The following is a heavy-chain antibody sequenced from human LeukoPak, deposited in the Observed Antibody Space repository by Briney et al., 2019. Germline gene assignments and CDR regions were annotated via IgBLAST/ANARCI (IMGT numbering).Heavy chain of an antibody. J-gene: IGHJ5*02. Sequence: PSETLSLTCTVSGGSISGYYWSWIRQPPGKGLEWIRDIYYSGSTNYNPSLKSRVTISVDTSKNQFSLKLSSVTAADTAVYYSARDMDYDFWSGYYTGGFIFDPWGQGTLVTASS. CDR3: ARDMDYDFWSGYYTGGFIFDP. V-gene: IGHV4-59*01. CDR1: GGSISGYY. D-gene: IGHD3-3*01. CDR2: IYYSGST.